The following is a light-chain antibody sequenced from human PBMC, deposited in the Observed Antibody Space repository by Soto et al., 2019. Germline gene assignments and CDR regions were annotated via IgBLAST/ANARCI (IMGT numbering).Light chain of an antibody. CDR1: QSVSSY. CDR2: DAS. CDR3: QQRSNWPPGLT. J-gene: IGKJ4*01. Sequence: EIVLTQSPATLSLWRLGVATLCFRAIQSVSSYLAWYQQKPGQAPRLLIYDASNRATGIPARFSGSGSGTDFTLTISSLEPEDFAVYYCQQRSNWPPGLTFGGGTKVDIK. V-gene: IGKV3-11*01.